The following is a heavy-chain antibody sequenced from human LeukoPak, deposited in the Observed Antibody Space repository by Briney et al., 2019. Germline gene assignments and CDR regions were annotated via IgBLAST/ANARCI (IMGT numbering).Heavy chain of an antibody. CDR2: ISYDGSNK. D-gene: IGHD6-13*01. J-gene: IGHJ3*02. V-gene: IGHV3-30*18. CDR3: AKGDPTAAGTGGDAFDI. CDR1: GFTFSSYG. Sequence: PGGSLRLSCAASGFTFSSYGMHWVRQAPGKGLEWVAVISYDGSNKYYADSVKGRFTISRDNSKNTLYLQMNSLRAEDTAVYYCAKGDPTAAGTGGDAFDIWGQGTMVTVSS.